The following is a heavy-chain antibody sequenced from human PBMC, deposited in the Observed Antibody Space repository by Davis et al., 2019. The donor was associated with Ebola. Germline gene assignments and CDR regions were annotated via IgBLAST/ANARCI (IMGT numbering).Heavy chain of an antibody. CDR3: ARTPAAGFNIDF. Sequence: GESLKISCAATGFTFSYYWMHWVRQAPGEGLEWVAFIWYDGNKEYHADSVKGRFTISRDNSKNTLYLQMNNLRPEDTAIYSCARTPAAGFNIDFWGQGTLVTVSS. D-gene: IGHD6-13*01. V-gene: IGHV3-30*02. CDR1: GFTFSYYW. CDR2: IWYDGNKE. J-gene: IGHJ4*02.